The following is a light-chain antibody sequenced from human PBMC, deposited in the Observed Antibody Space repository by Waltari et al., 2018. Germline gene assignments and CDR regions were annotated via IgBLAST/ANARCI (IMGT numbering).Light chain of an antibody. J-gene: IGKJ1*01. CDR3: QQYYRSRT. CDR1: QSVFYRSDNKNY. CDR2: WAS. Sequence: DIVITQAPDSLAVSLGERATIACQSRQSVFYRSDNKNYLAWYQHQPGQPPKLLFYWASTRESGVPDRFSASGSGTDFTLTINNLQAEDVAVYYCQQYYRSRTFGQGTKVEIK. V-gene: IGKV4-1*01.